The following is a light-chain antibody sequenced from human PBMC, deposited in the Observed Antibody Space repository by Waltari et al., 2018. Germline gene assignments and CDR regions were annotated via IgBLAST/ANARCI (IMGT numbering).Light chain of an antibody. CDR2: KAS. CDR1: QNINTW. Sequence: DIQMTQSPSPLPASVGDRATITCRASQNINTWLAWHQQKPGKAPNLLIYKASSLESGVPSRFSGSGSGTEFTLTISSLQPDDFATYYCLQYNGEPRTFGQGTKVEVK. CDR3: LQYNGEPRT. J-gene: IGKJ1*01. V-gene: IGKV1-5*03.